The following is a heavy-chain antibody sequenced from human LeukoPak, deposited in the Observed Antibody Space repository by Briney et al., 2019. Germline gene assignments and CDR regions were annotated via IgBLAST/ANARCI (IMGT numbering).Heavy chain of an antibody. CDR1: GGSISSGGYY. V-gene: IGHV4-31*03. CDR3: ARVGTYYYDSSGYYANLDY. D-gene: IGHD3-22*01. Sequence: SETLSLTCTVSGGSISSGGYYWSWIRQHPGKGLEWIGYIYYSGSTYYNPSLKSRVTISVDTSKNQFSLKLSSVTAADMAVYYCARVGTYYYDSSGYYANLDYWGQGTLVTVSS. CDR2: IYYSGST. J-gene: IGHJ4*02.